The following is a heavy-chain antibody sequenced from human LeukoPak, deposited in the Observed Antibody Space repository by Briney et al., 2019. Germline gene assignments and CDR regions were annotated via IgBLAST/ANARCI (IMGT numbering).Heavy chain of an antibody. Sequence: ASVKVSCKASGYTFTSYAMNWVRQAPGQGLEWMGWINTNTGNPTYAQGFTGRFVFSLDTSVSTAYQQISSLKAEDTAVYYCARDVNDFWSGRNLDYWGQGTLVTVSS. CDR1: GYTFTSYA. D-gene: IGHD3-3*01. CDR2: INTNTGNP. CDR3: ARDVNDFWSGRNLDY. V-gene: IGHV7-4-1*02. J-gene: IGHJ4*02.